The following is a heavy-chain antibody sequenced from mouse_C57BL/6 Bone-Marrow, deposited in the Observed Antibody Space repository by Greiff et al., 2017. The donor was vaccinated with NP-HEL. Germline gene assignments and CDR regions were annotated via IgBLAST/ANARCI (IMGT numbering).Heavy chain of an antibody. CDR1: GYTFTSYG. CDR2: IYPRSGNT. J-gene: IGHJ4*01. D-gene: IGHD2-5*01. Sequence: QVQLQQSGAELARPGASVKLSCKASGYTFTSYGISWVKQRPGQGLEWIGEIYPRSGNTYYNEKFKGKATLTADKSSSTAYMELRSLTSEDSAVYVCARCGYSNYYYAMDYWGQGTSVTVSS. CDR3: ARCGYSNYYYAMDY. V-gene: IGHV1-81*01.